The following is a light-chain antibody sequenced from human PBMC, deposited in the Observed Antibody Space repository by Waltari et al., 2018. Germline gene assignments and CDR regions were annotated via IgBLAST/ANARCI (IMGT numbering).Light chain of an antibody. CDR3: MQALQTPIS. V-gene: IGKV2-28*01. Sequence: DIVMTQSPLSLPVTPGERASISCRSSQSLLHSIGYDYLDWYLQKPGQSPQLLIYLGSNRASGVPDRFSGSGSGTDFTLKISRVEAEDVGVYYCMQALQTPISFGQGTKLEIK. J-gene: IGKJ2*03. CDR2: LGS. CDR1: QSLLHSIGYDY.